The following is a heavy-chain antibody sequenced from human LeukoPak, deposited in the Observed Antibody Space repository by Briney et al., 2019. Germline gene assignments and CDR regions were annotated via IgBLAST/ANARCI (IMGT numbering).Heavy chain of an antibody. CDR1: GGSISSYY. CDR2: IYYSGST. J-gene: IGHJ4*02. D-gene: IGHD2-15*01. CDR3: ARHLPSYCSGGSCHAAFDY. Sequence: SETLSLTCTVSGGSISSYYWSWIRQPPGKGLEWIGYIYYSGSTNYSPSLKSRVTISVDTSKNQFSLKLSSVTAADTAVYYCARHLPSYCSGGSCHAAFDYWGQGTLVTVSS. V-gene: IGHV4-59*08.